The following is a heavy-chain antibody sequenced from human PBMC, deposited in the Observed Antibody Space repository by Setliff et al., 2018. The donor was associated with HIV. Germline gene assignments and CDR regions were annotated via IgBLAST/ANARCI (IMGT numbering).Heavy chain of an antibody. CDR2: IYSGGSST. Sequence: GESLRLSCAASGFTFSSYAMSWVRQAPGRGLEWVSLIYSGGSSTYYADSVKGRFTMSRDNSKNTLYLQMNSLGAEDTAVYYCAKGPYYDILTGHFLFSYYFDYWGQGTLVTVSS. CDR3: AKGPYYDILTGHFLFSYYFDY. D-gene: IGHD3-9*01. J-gene: IGHJ4*02. V-gene: IGHV3-23*03. CDR1: GFTFSSYA.